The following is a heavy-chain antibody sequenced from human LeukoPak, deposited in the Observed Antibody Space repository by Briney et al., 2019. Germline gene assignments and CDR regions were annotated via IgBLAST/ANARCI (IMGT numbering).Heavy chain of an antibody. CDR1: GDSVSSNSAA. D-gene: IGHD2-8*01. J-gene: IGHJ4*02. CDR3: ATQGRSTQVFQV. Sequence: SQTLSLTCAISGDSVSSNSAAWNWIRQSPSRGLEWLGRTYYRSKWYNDYAVSVKSRITINPDTSKNQFSLKLSSVTAADTAVYYCATQGRSTQVFQVWGQGTLVTVSS. CDR2: TYYRSKWYN. V-gene: IGHV6-1*01.